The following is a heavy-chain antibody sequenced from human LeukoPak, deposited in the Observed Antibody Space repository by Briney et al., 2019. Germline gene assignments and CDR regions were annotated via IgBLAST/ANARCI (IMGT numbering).Heavy chain of an antibody. Sequence: QSSETLSLTCAVYGGSFSGYYWSWIRQPPGKGLEWIGEINHSGSTNYNPSLKSRVTISVDTSKNQFSLKLSSVTAADTAVYYCAREPGVDGSWDTAMVTRGYWGQGTLVTVSS. J-gene: IGHJ4*02. CDR3: AREPGVDGSWDTAMVTRGY. CDR1: GGSFSGYY. D-gene: IGHD5-18*01. CDR2: INHSGST. V-gene: IGHV4-34*01.